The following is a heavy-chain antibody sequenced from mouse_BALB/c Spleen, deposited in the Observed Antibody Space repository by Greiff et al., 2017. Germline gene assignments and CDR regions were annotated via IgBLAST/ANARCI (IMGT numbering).Heavy chain of an antibody. V-gene: IGHV5-6*01. J-gene: IGHJ4*01. CDR2: ISSGGSYT. CDR3: ARHAYRYDGGIDAMDY. CDR1: GFTFSSYG. Sequence: EVKLMESGGDLVKPGGSLKLSCAASGFTFSSYGMSWVRQTPDKRLEWVATISSGGSYTYYPDSVKGRFTISRDNAKNTLYLQMSSLKSEDTAMYYCARHAYRYDGGIDAMDYWGQGTSVTVSS. D-gene: IGHD2-14*01.